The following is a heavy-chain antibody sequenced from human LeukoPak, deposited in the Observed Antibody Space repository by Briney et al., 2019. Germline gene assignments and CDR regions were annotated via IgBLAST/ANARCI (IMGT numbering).Heavy chain of an antibody. CDR3: ARGVWFGELFFDY. D-gene: IGHD3-10*01. CDR1: GYTFTCYY. J-gene: IGHJ4*02. V-gene: IGHV1-2*06. CDR2: INPNSGGT. Sequence: ASVKVSCKASGYTFTCYYMHWVRQAPGQGLEWMGRINPNSGGTNYAQKFQGRVTMTRDTSTSTVYMELSSLRSEDTAVYYCARGVWFGELFFDYWGQGTLVTVSS.